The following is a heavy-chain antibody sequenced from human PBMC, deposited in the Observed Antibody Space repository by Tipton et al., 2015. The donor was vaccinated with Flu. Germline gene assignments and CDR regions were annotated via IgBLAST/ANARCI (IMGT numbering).Heavy chain of an antibody. D-gene: IGHD4-23*01. CDR1: GGSISSYY. Sequence: LRLSCTVSGGSISSYYWSWIRQPPGKGLEWIGYIYYNGNTNYNPSPKSRVTISVDTSKNQLSLKLSSVTAADTAVYYCATEYRGGGNRYYFDYWGQGTLVTVSS. CDR3: ATEYRGGGNRYYFDY. CDR2: IYYNGNT. J-gene: IGHJ4*02. V-gene: IGHV4-59*01.